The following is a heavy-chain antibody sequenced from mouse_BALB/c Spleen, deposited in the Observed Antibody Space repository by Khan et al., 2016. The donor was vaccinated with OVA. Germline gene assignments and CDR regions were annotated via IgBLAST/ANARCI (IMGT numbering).Heavy chain of an antibody. Sequence: QVQLQQSGAELVNPGASVNLSCKASGYTLTSYWMHWVKQRPGQGLEWIGEINPSNGRTNYNEKFKSKATLTVDKSSSTAYMQLSSPTSEDSAVYYCARLLSNVDYWGQGTTLTVSS. J-gene: IGHJ2*01. CDR1: GYTLTSYW. D-gene: IGHD2-1*01. V-gene: IGHV1S81*02. CDR3: ARLLSNVDY. CDR2: INPSNGRT.